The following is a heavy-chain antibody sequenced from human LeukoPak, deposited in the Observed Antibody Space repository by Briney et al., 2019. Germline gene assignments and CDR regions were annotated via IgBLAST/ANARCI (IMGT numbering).Heavy chain of an antibody. J-gene: IGHJ4*02. D-gene: IGHD6-19*01. CDR2: ISGSGGST. V-gene: IGHV3-23*01. CDR3: AKDGAVAGY. CDR1: GFTFSSYA. Sequence: EGSLRLSCAASGFTFSSYAMSGVRQAPGKALEWVSAISGSGGSTYYADSVKGRFTISRDNSKNTLYLQMNSLRAEDTAVYYCAKDGAVAGYWGQGTLVTVSS.